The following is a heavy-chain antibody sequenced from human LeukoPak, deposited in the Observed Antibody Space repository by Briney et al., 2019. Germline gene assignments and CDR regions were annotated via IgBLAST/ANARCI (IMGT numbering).Heavy chain of an antibody. CDR1: GYTLTELS. D-gene: IGHD1-7*01. CDR2: FDPEDGET. V-gene: IGHV1-24*01. CDR3: ARDSHDWNYSGFDP. J-gene: IGHJ5*02. Sequence: ASVKVSCKVSGYTLTELSMHWVRQAPGKGLEWMGGFDPEDGETIYAQKFQGRVTMTRDTSFSTAYMELSRLRSDDTAVYYCARDSHDWNYSGFDPWGQGTLVTVSS.